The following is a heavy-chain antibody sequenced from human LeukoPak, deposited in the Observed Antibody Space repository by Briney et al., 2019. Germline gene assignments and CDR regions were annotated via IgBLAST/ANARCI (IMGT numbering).Heavy chain of an antibody. CDR2: IYYSGST. J-gene: IGHJ4*02. CDR1: GGSISSGGYY. V-gene: IGHV4-31*03. Sequence: PSETLSLTCSVSGGSISSGGYYWSWLRQHPGKGLEWIGYIYYSGSTYYNPSLKSRVIISLDTSKIQFSLRLSSVTAADTAVYYCARAAQNWNNAPYFDYWGQGTLVTVSS. CDR3: ARAAQNWNNAPYFDY. D-gene: IGHD1-1*01.